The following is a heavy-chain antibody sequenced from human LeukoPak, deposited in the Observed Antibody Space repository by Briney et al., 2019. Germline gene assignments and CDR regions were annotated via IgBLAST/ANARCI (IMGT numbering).Heavy chain of an antibody. V-gene: IGHV4-34*01. CDR3: ARGEALLLSFGFDP. D-gene: IGHD3-10*01. CDR1: GGSISSDY. CDR2: INHSGST. J-gene: IGHJ5*02. Sequence: SETLSLTCTVSGGSISSDYWSWIRQPPGKGLEWIGEINHSGSTNYNPSLKSRVTISVDTSKNQFSLKLSSVTAADTAVYYCARGEALLLSFGFDPWGQGTLVTVSS.